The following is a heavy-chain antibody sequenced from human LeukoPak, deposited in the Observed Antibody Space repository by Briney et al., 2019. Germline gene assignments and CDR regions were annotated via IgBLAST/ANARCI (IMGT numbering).Heavy chain of an antibody. CDR1: GYTFTSYG. CDR3: ARKVRGVTAGYYYYYYMDV. D-gene: IGHD3-10*01. J-gene: IGHJ6*03. V-gene: IGHV1-8*03. CDR2: MNPNSGNT. Sequence: ASVKVSCKASGYTFTSYGINWVRQATGQGLEWMGWMNPNSGNTGYAQKFQGRVTITRNTSISTAYMELSSLRSEDTAVYYCARKVRGVTAGYYYYYYMDVWGKGTTVTVSS.